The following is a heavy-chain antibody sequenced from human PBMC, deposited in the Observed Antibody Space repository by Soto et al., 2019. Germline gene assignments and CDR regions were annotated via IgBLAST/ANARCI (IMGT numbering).Heavy chain of an antibody. V-gene: IGHV4-39*01. J-gene: IGHJ6*02. D-gene: IGHD1-26*01. CDR3: ARQPSRGGSYNYYGMDV. CDR1: GGSISSGGYY. Sequence: PSETLSLTCTVSGGSISSGGYYWSWIRQHPGKGLEWIGYIYYSGSTYYNPSLKSRVTISVDTSKNQFSLKLSSVTAADTAVYYCARQPSRGGSYNYYGMDVWGQGTTVTVSS. CDR2: IYYSGST.